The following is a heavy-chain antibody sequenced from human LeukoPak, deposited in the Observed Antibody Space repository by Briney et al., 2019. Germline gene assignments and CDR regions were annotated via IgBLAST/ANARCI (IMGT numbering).Heavy chain of an antibody. Sequence: SETLSLTCAVYGGSFSGYYWSWIRQPPGKGLEWIGEISHSGSTYYNPSLKSRVTISVDTSKNQFSLKLSSVTAADTAVYYCARAPGGLDTMIVVVIHRSHAFDIWGQGTMVTVSS. CDR1: GGSFSGYY. CDR2: ISHSGST. CDR3: ARAPGGLDTMIVVVIHRSHAFDI. J-gene: IGHJ3*02. V-gene: IGHV4-34*01. D-gene: IGHD3-22*01.